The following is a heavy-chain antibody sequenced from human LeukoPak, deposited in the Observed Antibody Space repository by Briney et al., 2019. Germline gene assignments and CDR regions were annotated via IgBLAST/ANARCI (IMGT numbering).Heavy chain of an antibody. Sequence: GGSLRLSCVGSGFTFSIYNMNWVRQAPGKGLEWVSSITGSSTYTNYADSLKGRFTISRDNAKNSLYLQMNSLRAEDTAVYYCAGELEASQGDIWGQGTMVTVSS. J-gene: IGHJ3*02. CDR3: AGELEASQGDI. CDR2: ITGSSTYT. V-gene: IGHV3-21*01. D-gene: IGHD3-3*01. CDR1: GFTFSIYN.